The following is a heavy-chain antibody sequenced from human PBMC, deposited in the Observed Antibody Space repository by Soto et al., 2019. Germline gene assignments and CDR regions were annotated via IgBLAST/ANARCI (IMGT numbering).Heavy chain of an antibody. J-gene: IGHJ6*03. D-gene: IGHD5-12*01. Sequence: ASVKVSCKASGYTFTSYGISWVRQAPGQGLEWMGWISAYNGNTNYAQKLQGRVTMTTDTSTSTAYMELRSLRSDDTAVYYCARGRIVATIVYYYYYMDVWGKGTTVTVSS. CDR2: ISAYNGNT. CDR1: GYTFTSYG. V-gene: IGHV1-18*01. CDR3: ARGRIVATIVYYYYYMDV.